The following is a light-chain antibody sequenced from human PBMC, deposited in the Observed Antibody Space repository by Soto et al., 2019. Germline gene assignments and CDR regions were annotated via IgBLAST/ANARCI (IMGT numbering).Light chain of an antibody. J-gene: IGKJ1*01. CDR1: QSISGK. Sequence: EIVMTQSPSTLCLSPGERAALSCMASQSISGKLAWYQHRPGQAPRLLIYDASIRATGIPARFSGSGSGTAFTLNISSLQSEDFALYYCQQYNNWPPWTFGQGTKVDNK. V-gene: IGKV3-15*01. CDR3: QQYNNWPPWT. CDR2: DAS.